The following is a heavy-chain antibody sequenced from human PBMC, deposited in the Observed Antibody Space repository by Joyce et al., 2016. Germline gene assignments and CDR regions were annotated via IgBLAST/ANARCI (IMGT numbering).Heavy chain of an antibody. CDR2: IYPGYSDT. D-gene: IGHD6-13*01. CDR1: GYMFTTSW. J-gene: IGHJ4*02. Sequence: EVQLVQSGAEVKKPGESLKISCKASGYMFTTSWIGWVRQMPGKGLEWMGIIYPGYSDTRYSPSFQGQVTISADKSISTAYLQWSGLRASDTAMYYCARHVARIATIGTGFDYWGQGSLVTVSS. V-gene: IGHV5-51*01. CDR3: ARHVARIATIGTGFDY.